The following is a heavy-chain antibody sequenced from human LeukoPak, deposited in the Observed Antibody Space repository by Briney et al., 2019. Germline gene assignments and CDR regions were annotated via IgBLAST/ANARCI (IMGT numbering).Heavy chain of an antibody. V-gene: IGHV4-39*07. CDR2: IYSGGSS. CDR1: GGSISSSSYY. D-gene: IGHD1-26*01. CDR3: VRGVVGATGQYYFDS. Sequence: PSETLSLTCTVSGGSISSSSYYWGWIRQPPGKELEWIGSIYSGGSSYYNPSLKSRVTISVDTSNNQFSLKVNSVTAADTAVYYCVRGVVGATGQYYFDSWGQGTLVTVSS. J-gene: IGHJ4*02.